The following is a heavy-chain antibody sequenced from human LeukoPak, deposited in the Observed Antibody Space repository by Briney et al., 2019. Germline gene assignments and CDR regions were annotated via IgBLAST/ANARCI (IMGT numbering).Heavy chain of an antibody. D-gene: IGHD1-14*01. CDR2: FSCSGGST. V-gene: IGHV3-23*01. CDR3: AKSRVNRFDY. CDR1: GFTFSSYA. Sequence: PGGSLRLSCAPSGFTFSSYAMSWVRQAPGTGRECVPTFSCSGGSTHYADSVKGRFTISRDNSKNTLYLQMNSLRAEDTAVYYCAKSRVNRFDYWGQGTLVTVSS. J-gene: IGHJ4*02.